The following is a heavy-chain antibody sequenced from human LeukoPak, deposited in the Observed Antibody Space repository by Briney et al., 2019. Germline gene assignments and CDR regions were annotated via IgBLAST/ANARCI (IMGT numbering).Heavy chain of an antibody. J-gene: IGHJ5*02. CDR3: AKDLYFHDSSGYYGGFDP. D-gene: IGHD3-22*01. CDR1: GFTFGDYG. V-gene: IGHV3-30*18. CDR2: ISYDGSNK. Sequence: GRSLRLSCAAFGFTFGDYGMNWVRQAPGKGPEWVAVISYDGSNKYYADSVKGRFTISRDNSKNTLYLQMNSLRAEDTAVYYCAKDLYFHDSSGYYGGFDPWGQGTLVTVSS.